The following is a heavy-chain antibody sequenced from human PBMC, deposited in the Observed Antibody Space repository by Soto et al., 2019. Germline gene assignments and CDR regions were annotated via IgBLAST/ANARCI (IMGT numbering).Heavy chain of an antibody. CDR2: ISSDSSSI. D-gene: IGHD3-22*01. J-gene: IGHJ3*02. V-gene: IGHV3-48*01. CDR1: GFTFSTYS. Sequence: GGALRLSCAASGFTFSTYSLNWVPPAPGEGLERVSYISSDSSSIYYADSVKGRFTISRDNAKKSLYLQMSRLRAEDTAVYYCARDLGYYDSSGRRSAFDIWGQGTMVTVSS. CDR3: ARDLGYYDSSGRRSAFDI.